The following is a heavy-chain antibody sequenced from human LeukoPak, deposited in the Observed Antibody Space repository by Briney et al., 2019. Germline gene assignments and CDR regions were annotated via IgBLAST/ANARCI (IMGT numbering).Heavy chain of an antibody. J-gene: IGHJ6*02. V-gene: IGHV4-59*01. CDR1: GGSISSYY. CDR3: ARGPRYDFWSGYYTRYYYGMDV. D-gene: IGHD3-3*01. CDR2: IYYSGST. Sequence: SETLSLTCTVSGGSISSYYRSWVRQPPGKGLEWIGYIYYSGSTNYNPSLKSRVTISVDTSKNQFSLKLSSVTAADTAMYYCARGPRYDFWSGYYTRYYYGMDVWGQGTTVTVSS.